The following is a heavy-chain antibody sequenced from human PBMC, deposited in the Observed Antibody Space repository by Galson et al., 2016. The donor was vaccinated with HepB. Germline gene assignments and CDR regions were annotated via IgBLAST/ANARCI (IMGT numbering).Heavy chain of an antibody. CDR3: ARDLTMVTTGWFDP. J-gene: IGHJ5*02. CDR2: IYYSGST. Sequence: EILSLTCTVSGGSMSTYYWSWIRQPPGKGLEWIGYIYYSGSTIYSPSLKSRVTISVDTSKNQFSLKLSSVTAADTAVYYCARDLTMVTTGWFDPWGQGTLVTVSS. V-gene: IGHV4-59*01. CDR1: GGSMSTYY. D-gene: IGHD5-18*01.